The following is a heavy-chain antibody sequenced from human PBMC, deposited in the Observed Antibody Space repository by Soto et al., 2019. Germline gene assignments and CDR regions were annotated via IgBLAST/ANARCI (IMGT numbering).Heavy chain of an antibody. CDR1: GGTFSSYA. V-gene: IGHV1-69*01. CDR2: IIPIFGTA. Sequence: QVQLVQSGAEVKKPGSSVKVSCKASGGTFSSYAISWVRQAPGQGLEWMGGIIPIFGTANYAQKFQGRVTISADETTSTAYMGLSSLRSEDTAVYYCARGPRHIAAAGTLDYWGQGTLVTVSS. J-gene: IGHJ4*02. D-gene: IGHD6-13*01. CDR3: ARGPRHIAAAGTLDY.